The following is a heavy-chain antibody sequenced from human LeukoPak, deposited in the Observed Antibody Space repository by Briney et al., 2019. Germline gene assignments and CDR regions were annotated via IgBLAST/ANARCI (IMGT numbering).Heavy chain of an antibody. CDR1: GFTFSSYS. V-gene: IGHV3-21*01. D-gene: IGHD3-22*01. J-gene: IGHJ3*02. CDR3: AREVVVTPGAFDI. CDR2: ISSSSSYI. Sequence: GGSLRLSCAASGFTFSSYSMNWVRQAPGKGLEWVSSISSSSSYIYYADSVKGRFTISRGNAKNSLYLQMNSLRAEDTAVYYCAREVVVTPGAFDIWGQGTMVTVSS.